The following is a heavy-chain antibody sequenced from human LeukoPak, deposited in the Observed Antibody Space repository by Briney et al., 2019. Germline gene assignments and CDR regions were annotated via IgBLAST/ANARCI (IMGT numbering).Heavy chain of an antibody. CDR3: AKDMNYGDYANYDSSGGLDY. Sequence: GGSLRLSCAASGFTFDDYAMHWVRQAPGKGLERVSGISWNSGSIGYADSVKGRFTISRDNAKNSLYLQMNSLRAEDTALYYCAKDMNYGDYANYDSSGGLDYWGQGTLVTVSS. J-gene: IGHJ4*02. D-gene: IGHD3-22*01. CDR2: ISWNSGSI. V-gene: IGHV3-9*01. CDR1: GFTFDDYA.